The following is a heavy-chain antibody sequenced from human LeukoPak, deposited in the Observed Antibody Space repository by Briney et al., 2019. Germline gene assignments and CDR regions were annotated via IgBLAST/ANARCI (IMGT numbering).Heavy chain of an antibody. CDR1: GFTFSSYE. D-gene: IGHD2-21*01. V-gene: IGHV3-48*03. Sequence: TGGSLRLPCAASGFTFSSYEMNWVRQAPGKGLEWVSYISSSGSTIYYADSVKGRFTISRDNAKNSLYLQMSSLRAEDTAVYYCATLSHSPFDSWGQGTLVTVSS. CDR3: ATLSHSPFDS. CDR2: ISSSGSTI. J-gene: IGHJ4*02.